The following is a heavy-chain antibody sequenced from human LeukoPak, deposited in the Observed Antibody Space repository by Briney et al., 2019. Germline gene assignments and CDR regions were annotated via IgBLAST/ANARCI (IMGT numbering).Heavy chain of an antibody. V-gene: IGHV1-18*04. Sequence: GASVKVSCKASGYTFTSYGISWVRQAPGQGLEWMGWMSASNGNTNYAQKLQGRVTMTTDTSTSTAYMELRSLRSDDTAVYYCAREGVQETMVRGVIITANWFDPWGQGTLVTASS. CDR2: MSASNGNT. CDR1: GYTFTSYG. D-gene: IGHD3-10*01. J-gene: IGHJ5*02. CDR3: AREGVQETMVRGVIITANWFDP.